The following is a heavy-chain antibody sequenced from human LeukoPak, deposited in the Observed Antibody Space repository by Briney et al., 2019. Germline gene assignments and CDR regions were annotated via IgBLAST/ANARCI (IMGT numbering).Heavy chain of an antibody. Sequence: PGGSLRLSCAVSGFTFSSYWMSWVRQAPGKGLEWVANIKQDGSEKYYVDSVRGRFTISRDNSKNTLYLQMNSLRAEDTAVYYCAKAPMVTAIHPRPYYFDYWGQGTLVTVSS. V-gene: IGHV3-7*01. J-gene: IGHJ4*02. CDR3: AKAPMVTAIHPRPYYFDY. CDR2: IKQDGSEK. D-gene: IGHD2-21*02. CDR1: GFTFSSYW.